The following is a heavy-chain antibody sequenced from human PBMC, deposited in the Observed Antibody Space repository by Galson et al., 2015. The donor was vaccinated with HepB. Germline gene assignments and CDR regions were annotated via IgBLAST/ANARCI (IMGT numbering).Heavy chain of an antibody. CDR3: ARDDGSGWYGPGY. Sequence: VKVSCKASGYTFTGYYMHWVRQAPGQGLEWMGWINPNSGGTNYAQKFQGRVTMTRDTSISTAYMELSRLRSDDTAVYYCARDDGSGWYGPGYWGQGTLVTVSS. J-gene: IGHJ4*02. CDR2: INPNSGGT. V-gene: IGHV1-2*02. CDR1: GYTFTGYY. D-gene: IGHD6-19*01.